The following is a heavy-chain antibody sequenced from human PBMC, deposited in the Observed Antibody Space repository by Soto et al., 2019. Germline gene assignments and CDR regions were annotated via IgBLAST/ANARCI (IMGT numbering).Heavy chain of an antibody. V-gene: IGHV3-23*01. CDR1: GFTFSSFG. CDR2: IGNGGHT. CDR3: RQSYAGYFEYFQH. J-gene: IGHJ1*01. D-gene: IGHD2-2*01. Sequence: EVQLLESGGGLAPPGGSLRLSCATSGFTFSSFGMSWVRQAPGKGLDWVSGIGNGGHTYEADSVRGRFTISRDNSKNTFYLRTDRLRGYDRAVYYCRQSYAGYFEYFQHWGRGALVAVSS.